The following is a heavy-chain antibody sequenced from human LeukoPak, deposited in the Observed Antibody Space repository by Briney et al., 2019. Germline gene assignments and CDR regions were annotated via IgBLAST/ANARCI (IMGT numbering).Heavy chain of an antibody. D-gene: IGHD4-23*01. CDR1: GFTFRNHA. CDR3: ANRGGNSPLDV. J-gene: IGHJ6*04. V-gene: IGHV3-23*01. CDR2: IGGSGGST. Sequence: GGSLKLSCAASGFTFRNHAMSWVRQAPGKGLEWVSAIGGSGGSTYYADSVKGRFTISRDNSKNTLYLQMNSLRAEDTAVYYCANRGGNSPLDVWGKGTTVTVSS.